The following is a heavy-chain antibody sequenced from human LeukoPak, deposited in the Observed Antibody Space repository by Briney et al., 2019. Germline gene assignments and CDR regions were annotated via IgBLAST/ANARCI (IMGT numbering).Heavy chain of an antibody. CDR3: ARRRDVDTAMVLVGFFDY. Sequence: GESLKISCKGSGYKFTSYWIGWVRQMPGKGLEWVATIYPGDSDTRCGPSFQGQVTISADKSTSTAYLQWSRLKAADTAMYYCARRRDVDTAMVLVGFFDYWGQGTLVTVSS. D-gene: IGHD5-18*01. V-gene: IGHV5-51*01. J-gene: IGHJ4*02. CDR2: IYPGDSDT. CDR1: GYKFTSYW.